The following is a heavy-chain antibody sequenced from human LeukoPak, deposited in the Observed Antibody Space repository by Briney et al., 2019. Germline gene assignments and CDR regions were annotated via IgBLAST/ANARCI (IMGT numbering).Heavy chain of an antibody. V-gene: IGHV1-46*01. Sequence: ASVKVSCKASGYTFTDYYMHWVRQAPGQGLEWMGIINPSGGSTSYVQKFQGRVTMTRDTSTSTVYMELSSLRSEDTAVYYCARVPGYSYGYYYFDYWGQGTLVTVSS. CDR2: INPSGGST. J-gene: IGHJ4*02. CDR1: GYTFTDYY. CDR3: ARVPGYSYGYYYFDY. D-gene: IGHD5-18*01.